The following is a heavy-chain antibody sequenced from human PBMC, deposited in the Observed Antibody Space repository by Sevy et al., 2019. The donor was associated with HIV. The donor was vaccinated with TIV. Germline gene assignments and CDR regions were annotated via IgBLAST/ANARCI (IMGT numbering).Heavy chain of an antibody. CDR2: ISGSGGST. Sequence: GGSPRLSCAASGFIFSSYVMSWVRQAPGKGLEWVSTISGSGGSTYYADSVKGRFTISRDNSKNTLDLQMNSLRAEDTAVYYCEAIATSGRDYWGQGTLVTVSS. J-gene: IGHJ4*02. CDR1: GFIFSSYV. V-gene: IGHV3-23*01. D-gene: IGHD6-13*01. CDR3: EAIATSGRDY.